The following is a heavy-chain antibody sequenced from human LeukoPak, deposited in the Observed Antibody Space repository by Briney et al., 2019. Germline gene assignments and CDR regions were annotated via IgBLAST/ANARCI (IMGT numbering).Heavy chain of an antibody. D-gene: IGHD4/OR15-4a*01. Sequence: GGSLRLSCAASGFTFSSHAMSWVRQAPGKGLEWVSAISGGGGGMYHADSVRGRFTITRDNPKNTLYLQMNSLRAEDAAMYYCGRGGTQLTFPVWGQGTLVTVSS. CDR2: ISGGGGGM. CDR1: GFTFSSHA. J-gene: IGHJ4*02. CDR3: GRGGTQLTFPV. V-gene: IGHV3-23*01.